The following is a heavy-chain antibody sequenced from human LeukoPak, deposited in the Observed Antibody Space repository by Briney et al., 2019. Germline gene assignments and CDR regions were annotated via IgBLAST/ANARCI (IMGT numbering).Heavy chain of an antibody. D-gene: IGHD6-19*01. V-gene: IGHV4-59*08. Sequence: PSETLSLTCTVSGGSIGGDYWTWIRQPPGKGLQYIGYIYHTGATNYNPSLKSRVTMSVDTSKNQISLKLNSVTAADTAVYFCAKYGKSGWSIDNWGQGTLVTVSS. CDR2: IYHTGAT. CDR3: AKYGKSGWSIDN. J-gene: IGHJ4*02. CDR1: GGSIGGDY.